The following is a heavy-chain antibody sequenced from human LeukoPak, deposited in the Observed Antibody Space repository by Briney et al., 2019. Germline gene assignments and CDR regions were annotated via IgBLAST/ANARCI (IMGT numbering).Heavy chain of an antibody. V-gene: IGHV3-23*01. Sequence: TGGSLRLSCAASGFTFSSYAMSWVRQAPGKGLEWVSTITASGGTYYADSLKGRFTISRDTSKNTLYLQIDSLRAEDTAVYYCTTEYLYYGSGSYYDIWGQGTLVTVSS. D-gene: IGHD3-10*01. J-gene: IGHJ4*02. CDR3: TTEYLYYGSGSYYDI. CDR2: ITASGGT. CDR1: GFTFSSYA.